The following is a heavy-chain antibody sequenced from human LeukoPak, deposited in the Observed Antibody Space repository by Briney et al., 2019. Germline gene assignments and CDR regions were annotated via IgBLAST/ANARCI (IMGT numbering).Heavy chain of an antibody. CDR1: GFTFSSYS. D-gene: IGHD2-2*02. Sequence: PGGSLRLSCAASGFTFSSYSMNWVRQAPGKGLEWVSSISSSSSYIYYADSVKGRFTISRDNAKNSLYLQMNSLRAEDTAVYYCARLPGGYCSSTSCYTDAFDIWGQGTMVTVSS. CDR2: ISSSSSYI. CDR3: ARLPGGYCSSTSCYTDAFDI. J-gene: IGHJ3*02. V-gene: IGHV3-21*01.